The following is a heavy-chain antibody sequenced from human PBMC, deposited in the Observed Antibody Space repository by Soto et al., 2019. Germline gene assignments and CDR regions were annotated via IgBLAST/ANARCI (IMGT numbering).Heavy chain of an antibody. CDR1: GGSFSGYY. D-gene: IGHD3-3*01. Sequence: SETLSLTCAVYGGSFSGYYWSWIRQPPGKGLEWIGEINHSGSTNYNPSLKSRVTISVDTSKNQFSLKLSSVTAADTAVYYCARRSYDFWSGPHLDYRMDVWGQGTTVTVLL. V-gene: IGHV4-34*01. J-gene: IGHJ6*02. CDR2: INHSGST. CDR3: ARRSYDFWSGPHLDYRMDV.